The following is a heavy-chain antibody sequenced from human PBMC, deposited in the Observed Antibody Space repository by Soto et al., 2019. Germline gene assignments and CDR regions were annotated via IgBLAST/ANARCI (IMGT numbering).Heavy chain of an antibody. CDR2: IYWNDDQ. D-gene: IGHD3-22*01. CDR1: GFSLSTGGMG. J-gene: IGHJ3*01. CDR3: AYNPRYYSDSKGQKVGAFDV. V-gene: IGHV2-5*01. Sequence: QITLKESGPTLVRPTQTLTLTCTFSGFSLSTGGMGVGWIRQPPGKALEWLASIYWNDDQRYSPSLKNRPTITQDTSKNQVVLTVTNMDPVDTATYYCAYNPRYYSDSKGQKVGAFDVWVQGTLVTVSS.